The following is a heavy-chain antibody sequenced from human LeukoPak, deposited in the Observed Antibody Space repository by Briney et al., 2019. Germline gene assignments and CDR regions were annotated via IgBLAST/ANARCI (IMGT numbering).Heavy chain of an antibody. CDR3: ARFDDYEGY. Sequence: ASVKVSCKASGYTFSIYYMHWVRQAPGQGLEWLGWINPNSGDTNYAQKFQGRVTMTRDTSISTTYMELSRLRSDDTAVYYCARFDDYEGYWGQGTLVTVSS. J-gene: IGHJ4*02. CDR2: INPNSGDT. V-gene: IGHV1-2*02. CDR1: GYTFSIYY. D-gene: IGHD4-17*01.